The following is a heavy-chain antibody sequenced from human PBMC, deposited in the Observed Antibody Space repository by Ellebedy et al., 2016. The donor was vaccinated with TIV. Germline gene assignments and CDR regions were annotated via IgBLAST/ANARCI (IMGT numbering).Heavy chain of an antibody. J-gene: IGHJ4*02. CDR3: ARDGKLRDSSGYRFDY. V-gene: IGHV4-34*01. D-gene: IGHD3-22*01. Sequence: SETLSLTXAVYGGSFSGYYWSWIRQPPGKGLEWIGEINHSGSTNYNPSLKSRVTISVDTSKNQFSLKLSSVTAADTAVYYCARDGKLRDSSGYRFDYWGQGTLVTVSS. CDR2: INHSGST. CDR1: GGSFSGYY.